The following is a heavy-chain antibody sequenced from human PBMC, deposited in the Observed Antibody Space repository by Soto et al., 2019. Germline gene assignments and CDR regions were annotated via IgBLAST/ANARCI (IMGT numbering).Heavy chain of an antibody. D-gene: IGHD6-13*01. CDR1: GGSFSGYY. V-gene: IGHV4-34*01. CDR3: ASPGIAAAGPFDY. Sequence: SETLSLTCAVYGGSFSGYYWSWIRQPPGKGLEWIGEINHSGSTNYNPSLKSRVTISVDTSKNQFSLKLSSVTAADTAVYYCASPGIAAAGPFDYWGQGTLVTVSS. J-gene: IGHJ4*02. CDR2: INHSGST.